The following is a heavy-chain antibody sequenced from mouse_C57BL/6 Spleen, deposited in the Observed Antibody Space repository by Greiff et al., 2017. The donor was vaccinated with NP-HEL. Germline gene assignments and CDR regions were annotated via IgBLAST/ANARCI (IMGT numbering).Heavy chain of an antibody. J-gene: IGHJ3*01. CDR2: IYPGDGDT. Sequence: VQLQQSGAELVKPGASVKISCKASGYAFSSYWMNWVKQRPGKGLEWIGQIYPGDGDTNYNGKFKGKATLTADKSSRTAYMQLSSLTSEDSAVYFCAREGLYYGYDALAYWGQGTLVTVSA. CDR1: GYAFSSYW. V-gene: IGHV1-80*01. CDR3: AREGLYYGYDALAY. D-gene: IGHD2-2*01.